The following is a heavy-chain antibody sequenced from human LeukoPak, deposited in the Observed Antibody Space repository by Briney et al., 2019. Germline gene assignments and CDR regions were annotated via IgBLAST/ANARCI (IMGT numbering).Heavy chain of an antibody. D-gene: IGHD3-10*02. Sequence: PSETLSLTCTVSSFSISRDYWTWIRQPAGKELEWIGLISSTGSTNYNPSLNSRVTMSVDTATNQFSLKLSSVTAADTAVYFCARGLLTYYYARDGPPPSLNHYFDYWGLGIQVTVSS. V-gene: IGHV4-4*07. CDR2: ISSTGST. CDR1: SFSISRDY. CDR3: ARGLLTYYYARDGPPPSLNHYFDY. J-gene: IGHJ4*02.